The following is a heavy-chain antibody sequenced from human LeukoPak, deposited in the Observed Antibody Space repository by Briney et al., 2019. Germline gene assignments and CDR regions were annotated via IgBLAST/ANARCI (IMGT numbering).Heavy chain of an antibody. CDR1: GGSVSSDSAA. J-gene: IGHJ3*02. CDR3: ARGRIVVANTGAFDI. CDR2: TYYRSKWYN. D-gene: IGHD3-22*01. V-gene: IGHV6-1*01. Sequence: SQTLSLTCAISGGSVSSDSAAWNWIRQSPSRGLEWLRRTYYRSKWYNDYAISVKSRITINPDTSKNQLSLQLNSVPPEDTAVYYCARGRIVVANTGAFDIWGQGTMVPVSS.